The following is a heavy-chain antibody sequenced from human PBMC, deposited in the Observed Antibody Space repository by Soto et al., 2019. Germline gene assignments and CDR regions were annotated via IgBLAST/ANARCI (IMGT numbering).Heavy chain of an antibody. V-gene: IGHV3-23*01. Sequence: EVKVLESGGGLVQPGGSLRLSGATSGFTFSLYPMNWVRQAPGKGLEWVSGISAGGDSTYYADSVKGRFTIFRDNSKNSVYLQMNSLRVEDTAVYYCARRVWGQGTLVTVSS. J-gene: IGHJ4*02. CDR2: ISAGGDST. CDR1: GFTFSLYP. CDR3: ARRV.